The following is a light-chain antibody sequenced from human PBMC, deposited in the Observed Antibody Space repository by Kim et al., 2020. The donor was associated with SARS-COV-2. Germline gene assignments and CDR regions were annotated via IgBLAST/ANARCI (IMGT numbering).Light chain of an antibody. CDR2: GAF. CDR1: HSVSSND. CDR3: QQYGSSPS. V-gene: IGKV3-20*01. J-gene: IGKJ5*01. Sequence: VSPGETATLSCRTSHSVSSNDLVWYQQKAGQAPRLLIYGAFSRATGIPDRFSGSGSGTDFTLTISRLEPEDFAVHYCQQYGSSPSFGQGTRLEIK.